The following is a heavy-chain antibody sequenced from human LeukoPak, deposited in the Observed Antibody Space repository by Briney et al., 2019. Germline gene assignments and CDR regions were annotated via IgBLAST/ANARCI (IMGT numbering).Heavy chain of an antibody. CDR2: IIPIFGTA. CDR1: GGTFSSYA. V-gene: IGHV1-69*13. J-gene: IGHJ4*02. D-gene: IGHD2-2*01. Sequence: SVKVSCKASGGTFSSYAISWVRQAPGQGLEWMGGIIPIFGTANYAQKFQGRVTITADESTSTAYMELSSLRSEDTAVYYCARAAQLLGPFDYWGQGTLVTVSS. CDR3: ARAAQLLGPFDY.